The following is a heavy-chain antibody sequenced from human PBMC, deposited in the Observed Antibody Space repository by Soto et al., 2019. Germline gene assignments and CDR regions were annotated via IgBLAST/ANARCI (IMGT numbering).Heavy chain of an antibody. Sequence: VHLVESGGGLVQPGRSLRLSCAASGFNFSNHWMHWVRQRPGEGLVWVSRITSDGKSKAYAESVKGRFAISRDNAKNTLYLQMNGLTAEDTAVYYCARESGDWPLNWFDPWGQGTLVTVSS. CDR3: ARESGDWPLNWFDP. CDR1: GFNFSNHW. D-gene: IGHD2-21*02. V-gene: IGHV3-74*01. J-gene: IGHJ5*02. CDR2: ITSDGKSK.